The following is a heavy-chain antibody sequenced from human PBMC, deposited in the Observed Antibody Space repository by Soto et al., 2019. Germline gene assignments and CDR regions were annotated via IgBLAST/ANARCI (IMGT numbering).Heavy chain of an antibody. J-gene: IGHJ5*01. D-gene: IGHD6-6*01. V-gene: IGHV4-59*12. CDR1: GGSISSYY. CDR2: IYYSGST. CDR3: ARVREVEQLATGGWFDS. Sequence: PSETLSLTCTVSGGSISSYYWSWIRQPPGKGLEWIGDIYYSGSTNYTPSHKSRVTISVDTSKNQFSLKLSSVTAADTAVYYCARVREVEQLATGGWFDSWGQGPLVTV.